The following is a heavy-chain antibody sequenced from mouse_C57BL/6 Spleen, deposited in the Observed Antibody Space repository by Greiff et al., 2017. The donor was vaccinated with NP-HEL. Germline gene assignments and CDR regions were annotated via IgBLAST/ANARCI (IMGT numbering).Heavy chain of an antibody. J-gene: IGHJ3*01. D-gene: IGHD1-1*01. CDR1: GYSITSGYY. CDR3: AKGDFGSSWGFAY. Sequence: VQLQQSGPGLVKPSQSLSLTCSVTGYSITSGYYCNWIRQFPGNKLEWMGYISYDGSNNYNPSLKNRISISRDTSKNQFFLKLNSVTTEDTATYYCAKGDFGSSWGFAYWGQGTLVTVSA. CDR2: ISYDGSN. V-gene: IGHV3-6*01.